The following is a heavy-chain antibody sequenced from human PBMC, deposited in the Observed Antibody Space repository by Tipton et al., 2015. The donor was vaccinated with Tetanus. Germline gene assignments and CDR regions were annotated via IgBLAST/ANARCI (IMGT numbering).Heavy chain of an antibody. Sequence: TLSLTCTVSGCSVSSGSYYWSWIRQPPGKGLEWIGYIYYSGSTNYNPSLKSRVTISVDTSKNQFSLKLSSVTAADTAVYYCARDVPTVTTNGCYYGMDVWGQGP. CDR1: GCSVSSGSYY. CDR2: IYYSGST. V-gene: IGHV4-61*01. J-gene: IGHJ6*02. CDR3: ARDVPTVTTNGCYYGMDV. D-gene: IGHD4-17*01.